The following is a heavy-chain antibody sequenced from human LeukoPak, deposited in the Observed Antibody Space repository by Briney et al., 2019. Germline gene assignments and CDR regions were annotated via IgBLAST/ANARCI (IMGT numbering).Heavy chain of an antibody. CDR1: GFTFSSYSMN. V-gene: IGHV4-39*01. Sequence: GSLRLSCAASGFTFSSYSMNWVRQPPGKGLEWIGSIYYSGSTYYNPSLKSRVTISVDTSKNQFSLKLSSATAADTAVYYCARLFGSGYANFDYWGQGTLVTVSS. J-gene: IGHJ4*02. CDR3: ARLFGSGYANFDY. D-gene: IGHD5-12*01. CDR2: IYYSGST.